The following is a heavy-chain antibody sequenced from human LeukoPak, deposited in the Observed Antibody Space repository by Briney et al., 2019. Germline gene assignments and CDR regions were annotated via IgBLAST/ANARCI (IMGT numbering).Heavy chain of an antibody. D-gene: IGHD6-19*01. J-gene: IGHJ6*02. CDR3: ATRLVPYYYYYSGMDV. CDR2: ISGSGGST. CDR1: GFTFSSYA. Sequence: GGSLRLSCAASGFTFSSYAMSWVRQAPGKGLEWVSAISGSGGSTYYADSVKGRFTISRDNSKNTLYLQMNSLRAEDTAVYYCATRLVPYYYYYSGMDVWGQGTTVTVSS. V-gene: IGHV3-23*01.